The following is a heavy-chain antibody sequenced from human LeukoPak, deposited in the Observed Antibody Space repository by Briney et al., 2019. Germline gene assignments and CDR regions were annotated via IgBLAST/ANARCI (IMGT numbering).Heavy chain of an antibody. J-gene: IGHJ6*03. D-gene: IGHD3-3*01. V-gene: IGHV3-23*01. CDR3: AKTDSHYDFWSGPNHYYYMDV. Sequence: GGSLRLSCVASGFTFSSYAMSWVRQAPGKGLEWVSAISGSGGSTYYADSVKGRFTISRDNSKNTLYLQMNSLRAEDTAVYYCAKTDSHYDFWSGPNHYYYMDVWGKGTTVTVSS. CDR2: ISGSGGST. CDR1: GFTFSSYA.